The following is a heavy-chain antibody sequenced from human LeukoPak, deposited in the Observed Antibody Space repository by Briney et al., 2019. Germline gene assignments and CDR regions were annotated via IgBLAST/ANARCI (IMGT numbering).Heavy chain of an antibody. D-gene: IGHD2-15*01. CDR2: IYYSGGT. V-gene: IGHV4-39*01. CDR3: ARLGCSGGSCLDY. Sequence: PSETLSLTCTVSGGSISSSSYYWGWLRQPPGKGLEWIGSIYYSGGTYYNPSLKSRVTISVDTSKNQFSLKLSSVTAADTAVYYCARLGCSGGSCLDYWGQGTLVTVSS. J-gene: IGHJ4*02. CDR1: GGSISSSSYY.